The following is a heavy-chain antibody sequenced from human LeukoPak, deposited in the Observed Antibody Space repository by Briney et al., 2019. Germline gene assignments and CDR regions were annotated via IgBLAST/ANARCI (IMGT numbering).Heavy chain of an antibody. CDR2: ISGSGGST. V-gene: IGHV3-23*01. CDR3: ARGAGDNDYGDYLDMVLDYFDY. Sequence: GGSLRLSCAASGFTFSSYAMSWVRQAPGKGLEWVSAISGSGGSTYYADSVKGRFTISRDNSKNTLYLQMNSLRAEDTAVYYCARGAGDNDYGDYLDMVLDYFDYWGQGTLVTVSS. D-gene: IGHD4-17*01. J-gene: IGHJ4*02. CDR1: GFTFSSYA.